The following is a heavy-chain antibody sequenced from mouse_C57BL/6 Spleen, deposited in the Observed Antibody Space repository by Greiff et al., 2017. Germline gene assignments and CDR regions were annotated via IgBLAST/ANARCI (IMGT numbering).Heavy chain of an antibody. D-gene: IGHD2-3*01. CDR3: ARERADGYHFDV. Sequence: EVKLVESEGGLVQPGSSMKLSCTASGFTFSDYYMAWVRQVPEKGLEWVANINYDGSSTYYLDSLKSRFIISRDNAKNILYLQMSGLKSEDTATYYCARERADGYHFDVWGTGTTVTVSS. CDR2: INYDGSST. J-gene: IGHJ1*03. CDR1: GFTFSDYY. V-gene: IGHV5-16*01.